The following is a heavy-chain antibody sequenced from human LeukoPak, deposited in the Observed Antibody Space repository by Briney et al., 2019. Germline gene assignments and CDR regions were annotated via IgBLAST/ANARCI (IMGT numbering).Heavy chain of an antibody. V-gene: IGHV3-33*06. CDR3: AKVVADGYFDY. CDR2: IWYDGSNK. D-gene: IGHD2-2*01. Sequence: GGSLRLSCAASGFTFGGYGMHWVRQAPGKGLEWVAVIWYDGSNKYYADSVKGRFTISRDNSENTLYLQMNSLRAEDTAVYYCAKVVADGYFDYWGQGTLVTVSS. J-gene: IGHJ4*02. CDR1: GFTFGGYG.